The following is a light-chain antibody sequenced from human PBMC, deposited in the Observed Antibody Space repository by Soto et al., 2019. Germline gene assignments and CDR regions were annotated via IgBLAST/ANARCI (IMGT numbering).Light chain of an antibody. CDR1: QSISNY. J-gene: IGKJ2*01. CDR3: QQTYSTPPT. CDR2: AAS. Sequence: DIQMTQSPSSLSASVGDRVTITCRTSQSISNYLNWYQQKPGKAPKLLIYAASSLQSGVPSRFSGSGSGTDFTLTISSPQPEDFATYYCQQTYSTPPTFGRGTTLEIK. V-gene: IGKV1-39*01.